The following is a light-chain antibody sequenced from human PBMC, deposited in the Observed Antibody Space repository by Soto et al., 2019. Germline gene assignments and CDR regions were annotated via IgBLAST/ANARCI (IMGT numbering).Light chain of an antibody. CDR3: QQAYSTPLT. CDR2: AAS. V-gene: IGKV1-39*01. Sequence: DIQMTQSPSSLSASIGDRVTITCRASQSISSYLNWYQVKPGKAPKLLIYAASSLQSGVPSRFSGSGSGTDFPLSISGLQPEDFADYYCQQAYSTPLTFGGGTKVDIK. J-gene: IGKJ4*01. CDR1: QSISSY.